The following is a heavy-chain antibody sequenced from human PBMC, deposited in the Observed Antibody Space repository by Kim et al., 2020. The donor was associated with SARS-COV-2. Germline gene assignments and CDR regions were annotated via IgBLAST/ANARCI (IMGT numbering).Heavy chain of an antibody. CDR2: MYYSGST. D-gene: IGHD6-13*01. Sequence: SETLSLTCTVSGGSIGFNYWSWIRQPPGKGLEWIGYMYYSGSTNYNPSLKSRVTISVDTSKNQFSLKLSSVTAADTAVYYCARGSLGAAAGTTGDYWGQGSLVTVSS. CDR1: GGSIGFNY. J-gene: IGHJ4*02. CDR3: ARGSLGAAAGTTGDY. V-gene: IGHV4-59*01.